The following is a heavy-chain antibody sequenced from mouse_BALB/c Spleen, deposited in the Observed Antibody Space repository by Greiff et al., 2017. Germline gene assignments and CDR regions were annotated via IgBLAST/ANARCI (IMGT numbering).Heavy chain of an antibody. V-gene: IGHV5-4*02. CDR3: ARAKTARATFYYAMDY. Sequence: DVKLVESGGGLVKPGGSLKLSCAASGFTFSDYYMYWVRQTPEKRLEWVATISDGGSYTYYPDSVKGRFTISRDNAKNNLYLQMSSLKSEDTAMYYCARAKTARATFYYAMDYWGQGTSVTVS. CDR2: ISDGGSYT. D-gene: IGHD3-2*01. J-gene: IGHJ4*01. CDR1: GFTFSDYY.